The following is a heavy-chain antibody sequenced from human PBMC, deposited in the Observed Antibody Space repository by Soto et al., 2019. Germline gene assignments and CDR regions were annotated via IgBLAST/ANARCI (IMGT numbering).Heavy chain of an antibody. CDR2: IYYSGST. D-gene: IGHD3-22*01. J-gene: IGHJ2*01. CDR3: ARTYYYDSSGPGDFDL. CDR1: GGSISSYY. V-gene: IGHV4-59*01. Sequence: SETLSLTCTVSGGSISSYYWSWTRQPPGKGLEWIGYIYYSGSTNYNPSLKSRVTISVDTSKNQFSLKLSSVTAADTAVYYCARTYYYDSSGPGDFDLWGRGTLVTVSS.